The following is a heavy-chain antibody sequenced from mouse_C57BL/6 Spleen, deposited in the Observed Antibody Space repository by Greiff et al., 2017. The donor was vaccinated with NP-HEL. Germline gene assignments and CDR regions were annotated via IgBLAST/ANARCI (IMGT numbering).Heavy chain of an antibody. V-gene: IGHV1-42*01. CDR3: ARGRDSSHAMDY. Sequence: EVKLQESGPELVKPGASVKISCKASGYSFTGYYMNWVKQSPEKSLEWIGEINPSTGGTTYNQKFKAKATLTVDKSSSTAYMQLKSLTSEDSAVYYCARGRDSSHAMDYWGQGTSVTVSS. CDR2: INPSTGGT. CDR1: GYSFTGYY. D-gene: IGHD3-2*02. J-gene: IGHJ4*01.